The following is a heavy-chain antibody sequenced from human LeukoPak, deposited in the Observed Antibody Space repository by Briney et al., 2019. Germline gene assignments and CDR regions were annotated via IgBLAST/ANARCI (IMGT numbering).Heavy chain of an antibody. V-gene: IGHV3-74*01. CDR2: INGDGTTT. CDR3: ARRWYTGTYYYFDL. CDR1: GFTLSTHW. Sequence: GGSLRLSCAASGFTLSTHWMHWVRQAPGKGLVWVSRINGDGTTTSYADSVKGRFTISRVNAKSTLYLEMDSLRAEDTAIYYCARRWYTGTYYYFDLWGQGTLVAVSS. D-gene: IGHD1-26*01. J-gene: IGHJ4*02.